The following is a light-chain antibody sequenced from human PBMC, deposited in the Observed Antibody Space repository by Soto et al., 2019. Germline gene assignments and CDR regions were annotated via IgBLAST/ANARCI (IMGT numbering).Light chain of an antibody. Sequence: EVVMTQSPASLSVSPGDRATLSCRASQNIRTNLAWYQQKVGQAPRLLIYDSSTRASGIPARFSGTGSGTEFTLTISSLQSEDFATYYCQHGYVAPYNFGQGTKV. J-gene: IGKJ2*01. CDR1: QNIRTN. V-gene: IGKV3-15*01. CDR2: DSS. CDR3: QHGYVAPYN.